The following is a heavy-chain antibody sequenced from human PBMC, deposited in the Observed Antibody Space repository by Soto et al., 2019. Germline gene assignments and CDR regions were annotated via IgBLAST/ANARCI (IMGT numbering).Heavy chain of an antibody. J-gene: IGHJ5*02. CDR3: ARHMGYYDFWSENWFDP. V-gene: IGHV5-10-1*01. CDR2: IDPSDSYT. CDR1: GYSFTSYW. Sequence: PGESLKISCKGSGYSFTSYWISWVRQMPGKGLEWMGRIDPSDSYTNYSPSFQGHVTISADKSISTAYLQWSSLKASDTAMYYCARHMGYYDFWSENWFDPWGQGTLVTVSS. D-gene: IGHD3-3*01.